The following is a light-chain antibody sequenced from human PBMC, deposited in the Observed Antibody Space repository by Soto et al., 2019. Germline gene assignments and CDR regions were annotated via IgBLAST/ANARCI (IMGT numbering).Light chain of an antibody. Sequence: DIQMTQSPSTLSASVGERVTITCRASQRISTCLAWYQQKPGKAPKLLIYKASSLEGGVPSRFSGSGSGTEFTLTISSLQPDDFATYYCQQCSTFPRTFGQGTKVEIK. CDR3: QQCSTFPRT. CDR1: QRISTC. V-gene: IGKV1-5*03. J-gene: IGKJ1*01. CDR2: KAS.